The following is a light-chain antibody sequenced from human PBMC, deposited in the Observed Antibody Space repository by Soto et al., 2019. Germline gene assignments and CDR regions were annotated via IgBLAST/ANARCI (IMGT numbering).Light chain of an antibody. CDR2: KTS. CDR3: QQYINYFRT. J-gene: IGKJ1*01. V-gene: IGKV1-5*03. Sequence: DIQMTQSPSTLSASVGDRVTITCRASQSIVFWLAWYQQKPGTAPKLLIYKTSTLDSGVPLRFSGSGSGTEFTLTISSLQPDDFATYYCQQYINYFRTFGQGTKVEIK. CDR1: QSIVFW.